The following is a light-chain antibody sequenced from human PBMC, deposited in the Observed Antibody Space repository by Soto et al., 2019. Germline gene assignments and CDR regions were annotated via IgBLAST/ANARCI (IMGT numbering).Light chain of an antibody. J-gene: IGLJ1*01. V-gene: IGLV3-21*02. CDR3: QVWNITTDHYV. CDR2: DDN. CDR1: NIGSTS. Sequence: SYALTHPPSVSVAPGQTAGITCGGNNIGSTSVHWYQQRPGQAPVLVVYDDNDRPSGIPERFSGSNSENTATLTITRVEAGDEADYYCQVWNITTDHYVFGTGTKVTVL.